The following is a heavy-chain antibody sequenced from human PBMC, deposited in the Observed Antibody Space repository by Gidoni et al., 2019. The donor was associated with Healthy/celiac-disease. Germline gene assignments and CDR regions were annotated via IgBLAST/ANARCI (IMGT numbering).Heavy chain of an antibody. CDR1: GFPVSSAS. V-gene: IGHV3-21*01. CDR2: ISSSSSYI. Sequence: EVQLVESGGGLVKPGGSLRLSCAASGFPVSSASMNWVRQAPGKGLEWVSSISSSSSYIYYADSVKCRFTISRDNAKNSLYLQMNSLRAEDTAVYYCARDNYYDSSGYYYFDYWGQGTLVTVSS. D-gene: IGHD3-22*01. CDR3: ARDNYYDSSGYYYFDY. J-gene: IGHJ4*02.